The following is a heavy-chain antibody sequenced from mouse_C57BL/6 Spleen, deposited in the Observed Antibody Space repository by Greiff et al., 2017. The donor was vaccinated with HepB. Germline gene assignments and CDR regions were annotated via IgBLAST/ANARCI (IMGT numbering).Heavy chain of an antibody. CDR3: ARDQYYGIPFAY. V-gene: IGHV1-53*01. CDR2: INPSNGGT. J-gene: IGHJ3*01. Sequence: QVQLQQPGTELVKPGASVKLSCQASGYTFPSYWMHWVKQRPGQGLEWIGNINPSNGGTHYTEKFKSKATLTVDKSSSTAYMQLSSLTSEDSAVYYCARDQYYGIPFAYWGQGTLVTGSA. D-gene: IGHD1-1*01. CDR1: GYTFPSYW.